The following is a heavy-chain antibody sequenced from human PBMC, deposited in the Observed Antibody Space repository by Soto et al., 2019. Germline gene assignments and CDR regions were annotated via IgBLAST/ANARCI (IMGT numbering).Heavy chain of an antibody. CDR1: GDSFTGYY. CDR2: IYYNGNT. J-gene: IGHJ3*01. CDR3: ARHRGYYHDSRDAFDV. Sequence: QVQLQESVPGLVKPSETLSLTCTVSGDSFTGYYWNWIRQPPGKGLEWIGYIYYNGNTNYNPSLKSRVTMSVDTSKNQFSLKLSSVTAADTAIYYRARHRGYYHDSRDAFDVWGQGTMVTVSS. V-gene: IGHV4-59*01. D-gene: IGHD3-22*01.